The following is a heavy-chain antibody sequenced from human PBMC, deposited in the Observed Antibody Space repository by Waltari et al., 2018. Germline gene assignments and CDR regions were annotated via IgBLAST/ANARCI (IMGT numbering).Heavy chain of an antibody. CDR1: GYDFSAYW. CDR3: VRGLVGGYEKGWFDP. CDR2: SYPGDYDT. Sequence: EVQLVQSGAEVKKPGESLKISCKGSGYDFSAYWIGWVRQMPGGGLEWMGSSYPGDYDTKDGPSFEGQVTIAADKSINTAFLHWRSRRASDTALFYCVRGLVGGYEKGWFDPWGLGTLVTVSS. J-gene: IGHJ5*02. V-gene: IGHV5-51*01. D-gene: IGHD5-12*01.